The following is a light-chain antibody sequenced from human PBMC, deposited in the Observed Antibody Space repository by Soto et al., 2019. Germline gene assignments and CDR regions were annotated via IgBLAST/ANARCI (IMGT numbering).Light chain of an antibody. Sequence: NFMLTQPHSVSESPGKTVTISCTRSSGSIASNYVQWYQQRPGSAPTTVIYEDNQRPSGVTDRFSGSIDSSSNSASLTISGLKTEDEYDYYCQSYDSSNVVFGGGTKLTVL. J-gene: IGLJ2*01. CDR1: SGSIASNY. CDR3: QSYDSSNVV. CDR2: EDN. V-gene: IGLV6-57*04.